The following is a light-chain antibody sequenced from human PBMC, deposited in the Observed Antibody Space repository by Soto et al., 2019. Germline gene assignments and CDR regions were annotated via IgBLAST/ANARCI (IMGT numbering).Light chain of an antibody. V-gene: IGKV3-20*01. CDR3: QQYDSSPPT. J-gene: IGKJ1*01. CDR2: GAS. Sequence: EIVLTQSPATLSLSPGERATLSCRASQSVNNYLHWYQQKPGQAPRLLIYGASTRATGIPARFSGSGSGTDFTLTIRRLEPEDFAVYYCQQYDSSPPTFGQGTKVDIK. CDR1: QSVNNY.